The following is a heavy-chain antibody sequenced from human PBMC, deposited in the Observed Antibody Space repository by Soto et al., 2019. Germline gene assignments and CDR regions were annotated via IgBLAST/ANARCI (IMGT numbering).Heavy chain of an antibody. D-gene: IGHD6-13*01. CDR1: GFTFSSYS. J-gene: IGHJ4*02. CDR2: ITSSSNYI. CDR3: AKQAPYSNSWYEIDH. V-gene: IGHV3-21*01. Sequence: GGSLRLSCAASGFTFSSYSMNWVRQAPGKGLEWVSSITSSSNYIYYADSVKGRFTISRDNAKNSLYLQMNSLRAEDTAVYYCAKQAPYSNSWYEIDHWGQGTLVTVSS.